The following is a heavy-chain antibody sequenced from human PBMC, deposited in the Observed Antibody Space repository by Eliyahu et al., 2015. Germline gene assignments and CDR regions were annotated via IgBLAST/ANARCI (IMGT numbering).Heavy chain of an antibody. CDR2: FSNDEK. CDR3: ARIPETTGTMYYFDY. Sequence: FSNDEKSYSTSLKSRLTISKDTSKSQVVLTMTNMDPVDTATYYCARIPETTGTMYYFDYWGQRTLVTVSS. J-gene: IGHJ4*02. D-gene: IGHD1-1*01. V-gene: IGHV2-26*01.